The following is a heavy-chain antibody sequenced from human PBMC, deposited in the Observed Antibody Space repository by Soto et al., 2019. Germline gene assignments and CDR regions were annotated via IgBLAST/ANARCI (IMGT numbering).Heavy chain of an antibody. CDR1: GGSIRSSNW. D-gene: IGHD1-26*01. V-gene: IGHV4-4*02. CDR3: ARVPLL. CDR2: IYHSGST. Sequence: XXTLSLPYAVSGGSIRSSNWWSWVRQPPGKGLEWIGEIYHSGSTNYNPSLKSRVTISVDWSKNQLSLKLTSVTAADTAVYYCARVPLLWGQGTLVTVSS. J-gene: IGHJ4*02.